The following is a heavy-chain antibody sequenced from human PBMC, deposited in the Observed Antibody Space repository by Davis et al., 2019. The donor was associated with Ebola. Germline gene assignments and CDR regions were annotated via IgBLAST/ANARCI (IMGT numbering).Heavy chain of an antibody. CDR2: IWYDGSNK. CDR1: GFTFSSYG. J-gene: IGHJ6*02. CDR3: ARELVVPAAIGGYYYYGMDV. D-gene: IGHD2-2*02. Sequence: GESLKISCAASGFTFSSYGMHWVRQAPGKGLEWVAVIWYDGSNKYYADSVKGRFTISRDNAKNSLYLQMNSLRAGDTAVYYCARELVVPAAIGGYYYYGMDVWGQGTTVTVSS. V-gene: IGHV3-33*01.